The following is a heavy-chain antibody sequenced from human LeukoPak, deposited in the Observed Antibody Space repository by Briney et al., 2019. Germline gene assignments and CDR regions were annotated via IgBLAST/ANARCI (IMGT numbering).Heavy chain of an antibody. CDR1: EYTFTDYY. D-gene: IGHD1-26*01. Sequence: ASVTVSCKASEYTFTDYYIHWVRQAPGQGLEWMGWINPATGGTNYPQKFRGRVTMARDTSISSAYMELSSLISDDTAVYYCARDSGGIDYSAYFFDFRGQGTLVTVSP. CDR2: INPATGGT. CDR3: ARDSGGIDYSAYFFDF. J-gene: IGHJ4*02. V-gene: IGHV1-2*02.